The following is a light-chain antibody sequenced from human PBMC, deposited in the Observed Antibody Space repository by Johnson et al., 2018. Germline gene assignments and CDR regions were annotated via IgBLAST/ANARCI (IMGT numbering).Light chain of an antibody. V-gene: IGLV1-51*02. CDR3: GTLYSSLSAGNV. CDR1: SSNIGNNY. J-gene: IGLJ1*01. CDR2: ENN. Sequence: QSVLTQPPSVSAAPGQKVTISCSGSSSNIGNNYVSWYQQLPGTAPKLLIYENNKRPSGIPDRFSGSKSGTSATLGITGLPTGDEADYYCGTLYSSLSAGNVFGTETKVTV.